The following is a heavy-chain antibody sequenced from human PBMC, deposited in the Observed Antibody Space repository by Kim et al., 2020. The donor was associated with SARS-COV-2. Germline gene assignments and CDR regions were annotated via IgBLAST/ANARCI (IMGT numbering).Heavy chain of an antibody. J-gene: IGHJ2*01. Sequence: GGSLRLSCAASGFTVSSNYMSWVRQAPGKGLEWVSVLYSGGSTYYADSVKGRFTISRHNSKNTLYLQMNSLRAEDTAVYYCARDLTYYYDSSGSTPNRGWYFDLWGRGTLVTVSS. CDR1: GFTVSSNY. V-gene: IGHV3-53*04. D-gene: IGHD3-22*01. CDR2: LYSGGST. CDR3: ARDLTYYYDSSGSTPNRGWYFDL.